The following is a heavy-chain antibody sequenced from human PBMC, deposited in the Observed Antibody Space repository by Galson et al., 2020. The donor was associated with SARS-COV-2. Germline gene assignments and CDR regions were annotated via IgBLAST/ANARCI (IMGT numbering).Heavy chain of an antibody. D-gene: IGHD3-10*01. CDR3: ARGNRGFGY. CDR2: VYHSGNT. CDR1: GGSLSSGDYY. V-gene: IGHV4-30-4*01. J-gene: IGHJ4*02. Sequence: ETSGTLSLTCTVSGGSLSSGDYYWSWIRQPPGKGLECIGHVYHSGNTSYNPSLESRLTLSVDTSKNLFSLKLRSVTAADTAVYYCARGNRGFGYWGQGVLVTVSS.